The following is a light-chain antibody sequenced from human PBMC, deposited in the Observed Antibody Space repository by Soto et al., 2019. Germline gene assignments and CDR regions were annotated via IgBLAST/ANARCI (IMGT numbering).Light chain of an antibody. Sequence: QSAPTQPPSASGSPGQSATISCTGTSSDVGGYNYVSWYQQHPGKAPKLMIYEVIKRPSGVPDRFSGSKSDNTASLTVSGLQAEDEADYYCSSYGGSNNLLFGGGTKLTVL. V-gene: IGLV2-8*01. J-gene: IGLJ3*02. CDR1: SSDVGGYNY. CDR3: SSYGGSNNLL. CDR2: EVI.